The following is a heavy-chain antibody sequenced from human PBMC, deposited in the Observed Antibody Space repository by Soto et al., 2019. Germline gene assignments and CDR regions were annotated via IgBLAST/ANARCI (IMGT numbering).Heavy chain of an antibody. CDR1: GFPFAEYA. D-gene: IGHD5-18*01. Sequence: GGSLRLSCAASGFPFAEYAMHWVRQVPGKGLEWVSGISWNRGKTVYADSVRGRFTISRDNAKNSLYLEMNSLRAEDTALYYCAKDRSGYSYGEPFHCWGQGP. CDR2: ISWNRGKT. CDR3: AKDRSGYSYGEPFHC. J-gene: IGHJ4*02. V-gene: IGHV3-9*01.